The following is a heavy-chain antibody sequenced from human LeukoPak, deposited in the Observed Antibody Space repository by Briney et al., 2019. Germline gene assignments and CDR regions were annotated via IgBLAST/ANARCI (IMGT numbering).Heavy chain of an antibody. CDR2: IYYSGST. CDR1: GGSISSYY. Sequence: SETLSLTCTVSGGSISSYYWSWIRQPPGKGLEWIGYIYYSGSTNYNPSLKSRVTISVDTSKNQFSLKLSSVTAADTAVYYCARGNYGSGELDYWGQGTLVTVSS. V-gene: IGHV4-59*01. D-gene: IGHD3-10*01. J-gene: IGHJ4*02. CDR3: ARGNYGSGELDY.